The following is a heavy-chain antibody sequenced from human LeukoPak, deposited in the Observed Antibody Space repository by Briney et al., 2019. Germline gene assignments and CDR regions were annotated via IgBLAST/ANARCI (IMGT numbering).Heavy chain of an antibody. CDR2: FYNTANT. CDR1: GGSISGYS. V-gene: IGHV4-59*01. CDR3: ARDCSGGSCNDY. Sequence: SETLSLTCTVSGGSISGYSWSWIQQPPGKGLEWIGYFYNTANTNYNPSLKSRATISIDMSKNQFSLKVNSVTAADTAVYYCARDCSGGSCNDYWGQGILVTVSS. J-gene: IGHJ4*02. D-gene: IGHD2-15*01.